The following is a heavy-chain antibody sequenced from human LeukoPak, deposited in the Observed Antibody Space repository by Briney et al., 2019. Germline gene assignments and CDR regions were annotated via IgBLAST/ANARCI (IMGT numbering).Heavy chain of an antibody. J-gene: IGHJ4*02. CDR2: ISGSGGST. D-gene: IGHD2-15*01. CDR3: AKLPLGYCSGGSCYGTYYFDY. Sequence: PGGSLRLSCAASGFTFSSYAMSWVRQAPGKGLEWVSAISGSGGSTYYADSVKGRFTISRDNSKNTLYLQMNSLRAEDTAVYYCAKLPLGYCSGGSCYGTYYFDYWGQGTLVTVSS. CDR1: GFTFSSYA. V-gene: IGHV3-23*01.